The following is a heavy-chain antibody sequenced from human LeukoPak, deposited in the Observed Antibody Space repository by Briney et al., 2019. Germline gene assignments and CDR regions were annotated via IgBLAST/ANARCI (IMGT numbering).Heavy chain of an antibody. V-gene: IGHV3-21*01. J-gene: IGHJ5*01. CDR1: GFPFGTYN. Sequence: GGSLRLSCAASGFPFGTYNMNWVRQAPGKGLEGVSSIGGSGSHIYYADSMKARFTISSDNAKNSLYLQMNSLGAEDTAVYFCARGGGYCRIPNCRGTGNRFDSWGQGTLVTVSS. D-gene: IGHD2-2*01. CDR3: ARGGGYCRIPNCRGTGNRFDS. CDR2: IGGSGSHI.